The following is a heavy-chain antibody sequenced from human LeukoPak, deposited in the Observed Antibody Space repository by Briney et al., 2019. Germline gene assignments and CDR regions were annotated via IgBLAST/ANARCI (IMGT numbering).Heavy chain of an antibody. CDR3: AKDRDHILTGYYSY. CDR1: GFTFSSYE. V-gene: IGHV3-23*01. D-gene: IGHD3-9*01. CDR2: ISGSGGST. Sequence: PGGSLRLSCAASGFTFSSYEMSWVRQAPGKGLEWVSAISGSGGSTYYADSVKGRFTISRDNSKNTLYLQMNSLRAEDTAVYYCAKDRDHILTGYYSYWGQGTLVTVSS. J-gene: IGHJ4*02.